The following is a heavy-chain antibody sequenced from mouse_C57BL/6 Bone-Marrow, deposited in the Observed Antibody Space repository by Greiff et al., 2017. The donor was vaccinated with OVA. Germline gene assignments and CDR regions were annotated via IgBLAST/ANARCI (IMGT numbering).Heavy chain of an antibody. CDR1: GFNIKDYY. J-gene: IGHJ4*01. CDR2: IDPEDGDT. D-gene: IGHD2-4*01. CDR3: TTGDYDLYAMDD. V-gene: IGHV14-1*01. Sequence: DVQLQESGAELVRPGASVKLSCTASGFNIKDYYMHWVKQRPEQGLEWIGRIDPEDGDTEYAPKFQGKATMTADTSSNTAYLQLSRLTSEDAAVYYCTTGDYDLYAMDDWGQGTSVTVSS.